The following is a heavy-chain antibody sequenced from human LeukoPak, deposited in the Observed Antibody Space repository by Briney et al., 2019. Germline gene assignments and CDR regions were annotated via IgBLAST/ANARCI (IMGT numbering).Heavy chain of an antibody. CDR1: GFTFSSYA. CDR2: ISYDGSNK. J-gene: IGHJ4*02. V-gene: IGHV3-30*04. CDR3: ARGSNYGDYYFFDY. Sequence: GGSLRLSCAASGFTFSSYAMHWVRQAPGKGLEWVAVISYDGSNKYYADSVKGRFTISRDNSKSTLYLQMNSLRAEDTAVYYCARGSNYGDYYFFDYWGQGTLVTVSS. D-gene: IGHD4-17*01.